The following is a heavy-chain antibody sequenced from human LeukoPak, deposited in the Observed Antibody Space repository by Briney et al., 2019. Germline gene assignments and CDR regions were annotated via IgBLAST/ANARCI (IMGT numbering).Heavy chain of an antibody. J-gene: IGHJ3*02. CDR2: ISTHNGNT. CDR1: GYTFITYD. D-gene: IGHD1-26*01. CDR3: ARDVGIGMPNAFDI. V-gene: IGHV1-18*01. Sequence: ASVKVSCKASGYTFITYDISWVRQAPGQGLEWMGWISTHNGNTNYAQKLQGRVTMTTDTSTSTAYMELRSLRSDDTAVFYCARDVGIGMPNAFDIWGQGTMVTVSS.